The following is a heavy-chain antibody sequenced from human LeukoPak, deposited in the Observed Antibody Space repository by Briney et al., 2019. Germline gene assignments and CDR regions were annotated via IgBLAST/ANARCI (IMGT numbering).Heavy chain of an antibody. CDR1: GYTFTSYY. V-gene: IGHV1-2*02. D-gene: IGHD6-6*01. CDR2: INPNSGGT. J-gene: IGHJ4*02. CDR3: ARVLGVGSAARPFDY. Sequence: ASVKVSCKASGYTFTSYYMHWVRQAPGQGLEWMGWINPNSGGTNYAQKFQGRVTMTRDTSISTAYMELSRLRSDDTAVYYCARVLGVGSAARPFDYWGQGTLVTVSS.